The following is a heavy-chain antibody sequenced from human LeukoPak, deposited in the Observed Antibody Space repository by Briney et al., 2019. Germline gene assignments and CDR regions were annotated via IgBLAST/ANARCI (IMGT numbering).Heavy chain of an antibody. J-gene: IGHJ4*02. V-gene: IGHV3-23*01. Sequence: GGSLRLSCAASGFTFSSYAMSWVRQAPGKGLEWVSAISGSGGRTYYADSVKGRFTISRDNSKNTLYLQMNSLRAEDTAVYYCASGSYGSGSYYCIYWGQGTLVTVSS. CDR2: ISGSGGRT. CDR3: ASGSYGSGSYYCIY. D-gene: IGHD3-10*01. CDR1: GFTFSSYA.